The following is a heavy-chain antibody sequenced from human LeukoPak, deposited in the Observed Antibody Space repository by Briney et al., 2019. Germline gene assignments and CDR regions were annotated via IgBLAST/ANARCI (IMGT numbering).Heavy chain of an antibody. CDR2: IVVGSGNT. J-gene: IGHJ4*02. V-gene: IGHV1-58*02. D-gene: IGHD3-16*01. Sequence: SVKVSCKASGFTFTISAMQWVRQARGQRLEWIGWIVVGSGNTNYAQKFQERVTITRDMSTSTAYMELSSLRSEDTAVYYCAAETSYVWGSSDFDYWGQGTLVTVSS. CDR3: AAETSYVWGSSDFDY. CDR1: GFTFTISA.